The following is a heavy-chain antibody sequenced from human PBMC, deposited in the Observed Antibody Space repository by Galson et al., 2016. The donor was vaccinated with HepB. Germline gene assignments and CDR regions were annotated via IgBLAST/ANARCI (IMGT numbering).Heavy chain of an antibody. CDR2: IYPGDSDT. CDR1: GFSYISYW. D-gene: IGHD2-15*01. V-gene: IGHV5-51*01. J-gene: IGHJ1*01. Sequence: QSGAEVKKPGESLKISCKGSGFSYISYWIGWVRQMPGKGLEWMGIIYPGDSDTRYSPPFQGQVTISADKSISTAYLQWSSLRASDTAMYFCARGYGSGATCYGLEHWGQGTLVTVSS. CDR3: ARGYGSGATCYGLEH.